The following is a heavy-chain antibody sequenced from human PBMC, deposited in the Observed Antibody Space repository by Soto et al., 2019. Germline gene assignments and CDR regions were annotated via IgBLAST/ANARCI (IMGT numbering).Heavy chain of an antibody. D-gene: IGHD2-2*01. V-gene: IGHV1-18*01. CDR1: GYTFTSYG. CDR2: ISAYNGNT. Sequence: GASVKVSCKASGYTFTSYGISWVRQAPGQGLEWMGWISAYNGNTNYAQKLQGRVTMTTDTSTSKAYMELRSLRSDDTAVYYCARALPDCSSTSCPPGPVIDYYYYYMDVWGKGTTVTVSS. CDR3: ARALPDCSSTSCPPGPVIDYYYYYMDV. J-gene: IGHJ6*03.